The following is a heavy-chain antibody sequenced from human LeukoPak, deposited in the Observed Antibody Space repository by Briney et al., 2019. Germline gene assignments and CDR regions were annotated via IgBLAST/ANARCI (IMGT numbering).Heavy chain of an antibody. D-gene: IGHD5-12*01. J-gene: IGHJ5*02. CDR3: ARAGSGYDSPYNWFDP. CDR2: IIPIFGTA. Sequence: SVKVSCKASGGTFSSYAISWVRQAPGQGLEWMGGIIPIFGTANYAQKFQGRVTITTDESTSTAYMELSSLRSEDTAVYYCARAGSGYDSPYNWFDPWGQGTLVTVSS. V-gene: IGHV1-69*05. CDR1: GGTFSSYA.